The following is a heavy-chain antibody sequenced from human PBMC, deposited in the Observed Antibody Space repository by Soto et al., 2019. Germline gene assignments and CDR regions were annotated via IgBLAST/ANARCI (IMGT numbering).Heavy chain of an antibody. J-gene: IGHJ5*02. D-gene: IGHD6-13*01. CDR3: AKDPSISSSWYAAPRGFDP. CDR1: GFTFSSYA. Sequence: PGGSLRLSCAASGFTFSSYAMSWVRQAPGKGLEWVSAISGSGGSTYYADSVKGRFTISRDNSKNTLYLQMNSLRAEDTAVYYCAKDPSISSSWYAAPRGFDPWGQGTLVTVSS. V-gene: IGHV3-23*01. CDR2: ISGSGGST.